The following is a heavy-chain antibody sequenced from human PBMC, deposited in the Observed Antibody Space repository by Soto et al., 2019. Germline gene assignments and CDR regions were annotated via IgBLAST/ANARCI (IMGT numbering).Heavy chain of an antibody. V-gene: IGHV4-59*01. J-gene: IGHJ5*02. CDR3: ARVLFGRGNWFDP. CDR2: IYYSGST. CDR1: GGSISSYY. D-gene: IGHD3-3*01. Sequence: SETLSLTCTVSGGSISSYYWSWIRQPPGMGLEWIGYIYYSGSTNYNPSLKSRVTISVDTSKNQFSLKLSPVTAADTAVYYCARVLFGRGNWFDPWGQGTLVTVSS.